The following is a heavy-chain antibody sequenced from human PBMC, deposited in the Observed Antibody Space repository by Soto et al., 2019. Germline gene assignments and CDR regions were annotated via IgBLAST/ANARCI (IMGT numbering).Heavy chain of an antibody. CDR2: IGSSSSYI. CDR1: GFPFSSYS. D-gene: IGHD3-16*01. Sequence: GGSLRLSCAASGFPFSSYSMNLVRQAPGKGLEWVSSIGSSSSYIYYADSVKGRFTISRDNAKNSLYLQMNSLRAEDTAVYYCARDDRAGYIWGEVSRMIQDYYYMDVWGKGTTVNVS. CDR3: ARDDRAGYIWGEVSRMIQDYYYMDV. J-gene: IGHJ6*03. V-gene: IGHV3-21*01.